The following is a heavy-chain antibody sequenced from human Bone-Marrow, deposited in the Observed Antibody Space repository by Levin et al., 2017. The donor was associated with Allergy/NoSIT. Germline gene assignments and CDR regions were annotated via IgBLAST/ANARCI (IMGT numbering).Heavy chain of an antibody. V-gene: IGHV4-39*01. D-gene: IGHD4-23*01. CDR1: GDSISSFSSY. J-gene: IGHJ3*02. Sequence: GSLRLSCTVSGDSISSFSSYWGWIRQPPGMGLEWIGNIYYSGSTYYNPSLKSRVTISVDTSKNQFSLKLRSVTAADRALYYCATGVITRGAFDIWGQGTMVTVSS. CDR2: IYYSGST. CDR3: ATGVITRGAFDI.